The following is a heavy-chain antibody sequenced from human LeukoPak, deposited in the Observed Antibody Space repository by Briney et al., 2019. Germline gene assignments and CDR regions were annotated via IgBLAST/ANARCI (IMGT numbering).Heavy chain of an antibody. D-gene: IGHD6-6*01. CDR2: IYSGGST. CDR1: GFTASSNY. CDR3: ARDPYSSTWSYGMDV. J-gene: IGHJ6*02. Sequence: GGSLRLSCAASGFTASSNYMSWVRQAPGKGLGWVSVIYSGGSTYYADSVKGRFTISRDNSKNTLYLQMNSLRAEDTAVYYCARDPYSSTWSYGMDVWGQGTTVTVSS. V-gene: IGHV3-53*01.